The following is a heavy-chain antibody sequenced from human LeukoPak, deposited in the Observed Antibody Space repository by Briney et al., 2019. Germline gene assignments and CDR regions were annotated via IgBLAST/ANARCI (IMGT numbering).Heavy chain of an antibody. CDR2: ISSSSSTI. V-gene: IGHV3-48*01. Sequence: GGSLRLSCAASGFTFSSYSMNWVRQAPGKGLEWVSYISSSSSTIYYADSVKGRFTISRDNAKNSLYLQMNSLRAEDTAVYYCARADCSSTSCYKGWYYYYYMDVWGKGTTVTVSS. CDR3: ARADCSSTSCYKGWYYYYYMDV. J-gene: IGHJ6*03. CDR1: GFTFSSYS. D-gene: IGHD2-2*02.